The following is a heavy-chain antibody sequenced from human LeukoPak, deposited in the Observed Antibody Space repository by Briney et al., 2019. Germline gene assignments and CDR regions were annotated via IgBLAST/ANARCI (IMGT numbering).Heavy chain of an antibody. Sequence: GGSLRLSCAASGFGFKDAAMTWVRQAPGKALEWVSLISFSGANTDYADSVKGRFTISRDNSKSTVSLQMNSLRAEDTAMYYCVKDIQLSYWGQGTLVTVSS. CDR3: VKDIQLSY. CDR1: GFGFKDAA. D-gene: IGHD3-16*02. J-gene: IGHJ4*02. V-gene: IGHV3-23*01. CDR2: ISFSGANT.